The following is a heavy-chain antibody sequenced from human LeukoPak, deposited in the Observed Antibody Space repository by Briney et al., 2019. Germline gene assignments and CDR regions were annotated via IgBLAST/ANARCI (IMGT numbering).Heavy chain of an antibody. CDR2: INPNSGGT. J-gene: IGHJ4*02. CDR3: ARVSCSGGSCYEFDY. CDR1: GYTFTGYY. Sequence: ASVKVSCMASGYTFTGYYMHWVRQAPGQGLEWMGWINPNSGGTNYAQKFQGWVTMTRDTSISTAYMELSRLRSDDTAVYYCARVSCSGGSCYEFDYWGQGTLVTVSS. V-gene: IGHV1-2*04. D-gene: IGHD2-15*01.